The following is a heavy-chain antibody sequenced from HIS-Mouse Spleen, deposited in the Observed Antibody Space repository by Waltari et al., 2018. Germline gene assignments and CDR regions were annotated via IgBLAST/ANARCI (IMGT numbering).Heavy chain of an antibody. D-gene: IGHD6-13*01. CDR3: AREIPYSSSWYDWYFDL. Sequence: QLQLQESGPGLVKPSETLSLTCTVSGGSISSSSYYWGWIRQPPGKGLGCIGSIYYSGSTYTNPSLKSRVTISVDTSKNQFSLKLSSVTAADTAVYYCAREIPYSSSWYDWYFDLWGRGTLVTVSS. J-gene: IGHJ2*01. CDR2: IYYSGST. V-gene: IGHV4-39*07. CDR1: GGSISSSSYY.